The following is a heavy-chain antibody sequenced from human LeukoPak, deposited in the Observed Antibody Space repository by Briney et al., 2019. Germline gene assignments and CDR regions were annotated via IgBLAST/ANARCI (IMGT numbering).Heavy chain of an antibody. CDR3: ARELSQIVWGGLDY. CDR1: GFIFSHYG. D-gene: IGHD2-21*01. Sequence: GALRPSCAAAGFIFSHYGMHWVRQAPGKGLEGVAVIQNDASTENFADSVKGRFTISRDNSKNTVFLQMNSLRVEDTAVYYCARELSQIVWGGLDYGGQGTLVSVSS. V-gene: IGHV3-33*05. CDR2: IQNDASTE. J-gene: IGHJ4*02.